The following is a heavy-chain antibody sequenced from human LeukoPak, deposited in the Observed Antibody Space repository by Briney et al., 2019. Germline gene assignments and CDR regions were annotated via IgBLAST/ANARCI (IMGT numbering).Heavy chain of an antibody. CDR2: IYHSGST. D-gene: IGHD6-13*01. V-gene: IGHV4-30-2*01. CDR3: ARVLVGANPYTIAAAVRWFDP. CDR1: GGSISSGGYY. Sequence: SQTLSLTCTVSGGSISSGGYYWSWIRQPPGTGLEWIGYIYHSGSTYYNPSLKSRVTISVDRSKNQFSLKLSSVTAADTAVYYCARVLVGANPYTIAAAVRWFDPWGQGTLVTVSS. J-gene: IGHJ5*02.